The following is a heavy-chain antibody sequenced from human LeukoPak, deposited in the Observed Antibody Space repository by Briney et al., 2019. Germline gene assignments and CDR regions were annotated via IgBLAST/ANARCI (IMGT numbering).Heavy chain of an antibody. CDR2: MLYDGSTK. CDR3: VRGDSHKSDWYNN. J-gene: IGHJ4*02. D-gene: IGHD6-19*01. V-gene: IGHV3-30-3*01. CDR1: GFRFSSYA. Sequence: PGRSLRLSCAAPGFRFSSYAMHWVRQAPGKGLEWVAVMLYDGSTKYYADSVKGRFTISRDDSKNTLYLQMNSLRAEDTAVYYCVRGDSHKSDWYNNWGQGTLVTVSS.